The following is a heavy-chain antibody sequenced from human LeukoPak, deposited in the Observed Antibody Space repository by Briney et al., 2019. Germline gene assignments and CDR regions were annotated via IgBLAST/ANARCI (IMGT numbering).Heavy chain of an antibody. CDR1: GFTFSSYV. CDR3: AKLYGGYGNY. V-gene: IGHV3-23*01. J-gene: IGHJ4*02. Sequence: GGSLRLSCAASGFTFSSYVMSWVRQAPGKGLEWVSTISDSGDGTYYADSVKGRFTISRDNSKNTLYLQMNSLRAEDTAVYYCAKLYGGYGNYWGQGTLVTVSS. D-gene: IGHD5-12*01. CDR2: ISDSGDGT.